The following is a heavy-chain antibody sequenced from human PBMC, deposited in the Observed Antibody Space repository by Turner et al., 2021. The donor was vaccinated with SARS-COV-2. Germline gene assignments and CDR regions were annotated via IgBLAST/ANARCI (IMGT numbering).Heavy chain of an antibody. CDR3: ARDQEGWKFDY. D-gene: IGHD1-1*01. J-gene: IGHJ4*02. Sequence: VQLVESGGGVVQPGRSLRLSCAASGFTFSSYAMHWVRQAPGKGLEWVAVISYDGSNKYYADSVKGRFTISRDNSKNTLYLQMNSLRAEDTAVYYCARDQEGWKFDYWGQGTLVTVSS. CDR2: ISYDGSNK. V-gene: IGHV3-30*04. CDR1: GFTFSSYA.